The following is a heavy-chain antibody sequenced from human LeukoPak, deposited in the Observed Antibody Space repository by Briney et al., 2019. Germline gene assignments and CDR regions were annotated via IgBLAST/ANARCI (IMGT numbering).Heavy chain of an antibody. Sequence: GGSLRLSCAASGFTFSSYAMSWVRQAPGKGLEGVSAISGSGGSTYYADSVTGRFTISRDNSKNTLYLQMNSLRAEDTAVYYCAKDLDYDYVWGSYRLRAFDIWGQGTMVTVSS. D-gene: IGHD3-16*02. CDR1: GFTFSSYA. CDR3: AKDLDYDYVWGSYRLRAFDI. J-gene: IGHJ3*02. CDR2: ISGSGGST. V-gene: IGHV3-23*01.